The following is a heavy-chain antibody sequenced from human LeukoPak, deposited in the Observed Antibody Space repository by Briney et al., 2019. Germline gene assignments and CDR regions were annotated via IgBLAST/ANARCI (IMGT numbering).Heavy chain of an antibody. Sequence: PSETLSLTCTVSGGSIGSSTYYWGWIRQPPGQGLEWIGSIYYSGSTYYNPSLKSRVTISVDTSKNQFSLKVNSVTVADTAVYYCARQRKSAVGGTPYWYLDLWGRGTLVTVSS. D-gene: IGHD1-26*01. V-gene: IGHV4-39*01. CDR3: ARQRKSAVGGTPYWYLDL. CDR1: GGSIGSSTYY. J-gene: IGHJ2*01. CDR2: IYYSGST.